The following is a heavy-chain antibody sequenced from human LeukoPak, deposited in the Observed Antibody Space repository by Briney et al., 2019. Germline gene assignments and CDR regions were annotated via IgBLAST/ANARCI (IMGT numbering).Heavy chain of an antibody. D-gene: IGHD6-19*01. CDR3: ARGKVVAGTPGQNSWDN. CDR1: GDSITSADY. Sequence: SETLSLTCSVSGDSITSADYWGWIRQPPGKGLEWIGSIYYSANAYYNPSLKSRVTMSVDTSKNQFSLKLTSVTAADTAVYYCARGKVVAGTPGQNSWDNWGQGILVTVSS. V-gene: IGHV4-38-2*02. J-gene: IGHJ4*02. CDR2: IYYSANA.